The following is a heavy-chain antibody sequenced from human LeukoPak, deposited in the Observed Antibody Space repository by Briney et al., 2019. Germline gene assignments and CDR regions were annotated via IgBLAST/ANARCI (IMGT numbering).Heavy chain of an antibody. CDR3: TTEIVVAGLDY. V-gene: IGHV3-15*01. D-gene: IGHD6-19*01. CDR2: IKSKTDGGTT. Sequence: PGGSLRLSCAASGFTFSSYAMHWVRQAPGKGLEWVGRIKSKTDGGTTDYAAPVKGRFTISRDDSKNTLYLQMNSLKTEDTAVYYCTTEIVVAGLDYWGQGTLVTVSS. J-gene: IGHJ4*02. CDR1: GFTFSSYA.